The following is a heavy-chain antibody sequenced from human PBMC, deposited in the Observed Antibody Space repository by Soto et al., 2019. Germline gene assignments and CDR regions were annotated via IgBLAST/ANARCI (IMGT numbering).Heavy chain of an antibody. CDR2: VSYSGSP. V-gene: IGHV4-59*01. D-gene: IGHD6-6*01. Sequence: LSLTCTVSGGSISGYYWSWIRQPPGKGLEWVGYVSYSGSPNYNPSLKSRVTISIDTSQNQFSLKLSSVTAADTAVYYCARAGRSSSKTVFDYWGQGTLVTVSS. CDR1: GGSISGYY. CDR3: ARAGRSSSKTVFDY. J-gene: IGHJ4*02.